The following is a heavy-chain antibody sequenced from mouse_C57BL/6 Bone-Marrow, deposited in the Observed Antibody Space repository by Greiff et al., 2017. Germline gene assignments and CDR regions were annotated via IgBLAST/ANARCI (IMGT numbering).Heavy chain of an antibody. CDR3: ARRGLLPYWYFDV. D-gene: IGHD2-3*01. J-gene: IGHJ1*03. CDR1: GYAFTNYL. V-gene: IGHV1-54*01. Sequence: QVQLKESGAELVRPGTSVKVSCKASGYAFTNYLIEWVKQRPGQGLEWIGVINPGSGGTNYNEKFKGKATLTADKSSSTADMQLSSLTSEDSAVYFCARRGLLPYWYFDVWGTGTTVTVSS. CDR2: INPGSGGT.